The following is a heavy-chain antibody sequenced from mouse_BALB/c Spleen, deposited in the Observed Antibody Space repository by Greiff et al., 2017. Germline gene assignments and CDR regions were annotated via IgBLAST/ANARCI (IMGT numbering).Heavy chain of an antibody. CDR2: IYPGDGDT. CDR1: GYTFTSYW. J-gene: IGHJ3*01. V-gene: IGHV1-87*01. CDR3: ARTLDYYGSSSPGFAY. D-gene: IGHD1-1*01. Sequence: VQLQQSGAELARPGASVKLSCKASGYTFTSYWMQWVKQRPGQGLEWIGAIYPGDGDTRYTQKFKGKATLTADKSSSTAYMQLSSLASEDSAVYYCARTLDYYGSSSPGFAYWGQGTLVTVAA.